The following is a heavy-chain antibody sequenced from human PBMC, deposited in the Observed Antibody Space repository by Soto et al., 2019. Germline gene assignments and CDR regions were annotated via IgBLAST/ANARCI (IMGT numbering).Heavy chain of an antibody. CDR1: GGTSNNNA. Sequence: SVKVSCKASGGTSNNNANSWVRQAPGQGLEWMGGIVPVFGTANYAQKFRGRVKITADESTRTLNMELSSLRPEDTAVYYCATLQGSGTYYDDDYWGQGTIVTVTS. D-gene: IGHD3-10*01. CDR2: IVPVFGTA. V-gene: IGHV1-69*13. CDR3: ATLQGSGTYYDDDY. J-gene: IGHJ4*02.